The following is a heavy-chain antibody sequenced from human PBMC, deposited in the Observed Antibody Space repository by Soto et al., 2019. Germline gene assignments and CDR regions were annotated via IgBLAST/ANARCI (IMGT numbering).Heavy chain of an antibody. Sequence: GGSLRLSCAASGFTFSSYAMHWVRQAPGKGLEWVAVISYDGSNKYYADSVKGRFTISRDNSKNTLYLQMNSLRAEDTAVYYCARDRSNRYLFRQLDLVDYWGQGTLVTVSS. D-gene: IGHD6-13*01. CDR2: ISYDGSNK. J-gene: IGHJ4*02. V-gene: IGHV3-30-3*01. CDR3: ARDRSNRYLFRQLDLVDY. CDR1: GFTFSSYA.